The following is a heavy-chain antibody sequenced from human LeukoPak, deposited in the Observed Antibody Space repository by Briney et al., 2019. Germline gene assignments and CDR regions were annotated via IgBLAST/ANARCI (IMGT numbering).Heavy chain of an antibody. Sequence: GGSLRLSCAASGFTFGTYAMHWVRQPPGKGLEWVAVISKDGNDKYYADSVKGRFTISRDDSRNTLYLQINSLRPGDTAVYYCAKDRGGYAYYPFLSYFFDYWGQGTLVTVSS. J-gene: IGHJ4*02. CDR1: GFTFGTYA. CDR3: AKDRGGYAYYPFLSYFFDY. CDR2: ISKDGNDK. D-gene: IGHD5-12*01. V-gene: IGHV3-30*04.